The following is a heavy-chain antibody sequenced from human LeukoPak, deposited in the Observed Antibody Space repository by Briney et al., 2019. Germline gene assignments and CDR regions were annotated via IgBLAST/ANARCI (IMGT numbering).Heavy chain of an antibody. CDR2: ISYDGSNK. J-gene: IGHJ3*02. D-gene: IGHD3-10*01. CDR1: GFTFSSYG. Sequence: GGSLRLSCAASGFTFSSYGMHWVRQAPGKGLEWVAVISYDGSNKYYADSVKGRFTISRDNSKNTLYLQMNSLRAEDTAVYYCAKGLNWSLVWFGGDVAFDIWGQGTMVTVSS. V-gene: IGHV3-30*18. CDR3: AKGLNWSLVWFGGDVAFDI.